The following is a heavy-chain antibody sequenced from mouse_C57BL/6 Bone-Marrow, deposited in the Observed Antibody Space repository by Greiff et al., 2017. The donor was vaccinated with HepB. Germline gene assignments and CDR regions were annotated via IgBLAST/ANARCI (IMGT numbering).Heavy chain of an antibody. CDR3: ARDLDYFDY. CDR1: GFTFSDYY. CDR2: INYDGSST. V-gene: IGHV5-16*01. Sequence: DVMLVESEGGLVQPGRSMKLSCTASGFTFSDYYMAWVRQGPEKGLEWVANINYDGSSTYYLDSLKGRFIISRDNAKNILYLQMSRLKSEDTATYYCARDLDYFDYWGQGTTLTVSS. J-gene: IGHJ2*01.